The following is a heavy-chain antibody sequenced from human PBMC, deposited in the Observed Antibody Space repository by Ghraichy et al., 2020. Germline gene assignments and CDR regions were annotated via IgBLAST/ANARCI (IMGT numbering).Heavy chain of an antibody. CDR2: IIPIFGTA. CDR1: GGTFSSYA. V-gene: IGHV1-69*06. Sequence: SVKVSCKASGGTFSSYAISWVRQAPGQGLEWMGGIIPIFGTANYAQKFQGRVTITADKSTSTAYMELSSLRSEDTAVYYCAKQGDSSDAFDIWGQGTMVTVSS. CDR3: AKQGDSSDAFDI. J-gene: IGHJ3*02. D-gene: IGHD3-22*01.